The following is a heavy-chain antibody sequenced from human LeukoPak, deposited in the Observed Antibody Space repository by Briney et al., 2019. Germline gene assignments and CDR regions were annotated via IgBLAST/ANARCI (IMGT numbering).Heavy chain of an antibody. CDR1: GFTVSSNF. J-gene: IGHJ4*02. CDR2: IYSGGPT. V-gene: IGHV3-53*01. D-gene: IGHD6-13*01. Sequence: PGGSLRPSCAASGFTVSSNFMSWVRQAPGKGLEWVSVIYSGGPTYYADSVKGRFTISRDNSENTLYLQMNNLRAEDTAVYYCAKPAKLRVAAAGQFDYWGQGTLVTVSS. CDR3: AKPAKLRVAAAGQFDY.